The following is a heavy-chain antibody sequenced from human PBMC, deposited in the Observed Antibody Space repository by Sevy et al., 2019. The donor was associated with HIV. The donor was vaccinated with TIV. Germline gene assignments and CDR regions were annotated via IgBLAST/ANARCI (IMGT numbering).Heavy chain of an antibody. D-gene: IGHD2-8*01. CDR1: GFTFAKYS. Sequence: GGSLRLSCAASGFTFAKYSMSWVRQAPGKGLEWVSTFSFGCGRINYADSVKGRFTISRYDSKNTLCLQMNSLRAEDTATYFCAREGCTQPHDYWGQGTLVTVSS. V-gene: IGHV3-23*01. CDR3: AREGCTQPHDY. J-gene: IGHJ4*02. CDR2: FSFGCGRI.